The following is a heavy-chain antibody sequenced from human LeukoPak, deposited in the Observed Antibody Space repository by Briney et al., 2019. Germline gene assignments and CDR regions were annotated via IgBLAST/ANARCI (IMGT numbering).Heavy chain of an antibody. D-gene: IGHD3-22*01. CDR2: IKQDGSEK. CDR3: ARDRVESSGYYYYYGMDV. J-gene: IGHJ6*02. CDR1: GFTFSSYW. Sequence: LSGGSLRLSCAASGFTFSSYWMSWVRQAPGKGLEWVANIKQDGSEKYYVDSVKGRFTISRDNAKNSLYLQMNSLRAEDTAVYYCARDRVESSGYYYYYGMDVWGQGTTVTVSS. V-gene: IGHV3-7*01.